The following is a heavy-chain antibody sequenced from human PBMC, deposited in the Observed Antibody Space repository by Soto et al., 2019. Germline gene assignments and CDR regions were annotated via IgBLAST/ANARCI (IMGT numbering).Heavy chain of an antibody. D-gene: IGHD3-22*01. J-gene: IGHJ6*02. CDR2: INHSGST. CDR1: GGSISSSSYY. CDR3: ARGHYDSSPHYGMDV. Sequence: PSETLSLTCTVSGGSISSSSYYWSWIRQPPGKGLEWIGEINHSGSTNYNPSLKSRVTISVDTSKNQFSLKLSSVTAADTAVYYCARGHYDSSPHYGMDVWGQGTTVTVSS. V-gene: IGHV4-39*07.